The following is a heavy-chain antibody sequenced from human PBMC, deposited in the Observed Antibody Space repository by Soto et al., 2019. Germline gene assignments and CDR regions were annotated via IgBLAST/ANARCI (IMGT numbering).Heavy chain of an antibody. Sequence: LRLSCAASGFTFSSYAMHWVRQAQGKGVEWVAVISYDGSNKYYADSVKGRFTISRDNSKNTLYLQMNSLRAEDTAVYYGARGRGVVAAPVDYSGQGTLVTVS. CDR3: ARGRGVVAAPVDY. V-gene: IGHV3-30-3*01. J-gene: IGHJ4*02. D-gene: IGHD2-15*01. CDR1: GFTFSSYA. CDR2: ISYDGSNK.